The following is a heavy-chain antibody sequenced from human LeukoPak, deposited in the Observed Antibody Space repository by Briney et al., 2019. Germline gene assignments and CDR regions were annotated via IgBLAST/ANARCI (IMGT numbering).Heavy chain of an antibody. J-gene: IGHJ4*02. CDR3: ARDAQRGFDYSNSLQY. CDR1: GFTFSHYG. Sequence: GGSLRLSCAASGFTFSHYGMHWVRPAPGKGLAWVAVIWSDGSNKFYGDSVKGRFTISRDDSQKTVFLDMNSLRVEDTAIYFCARDAQRGFDYSNSLQYWGQGALVTVSS. CDR2: IWSDGSNK. V-gene: IGHV3-33*01. D-gene: IGHD4-11*01.